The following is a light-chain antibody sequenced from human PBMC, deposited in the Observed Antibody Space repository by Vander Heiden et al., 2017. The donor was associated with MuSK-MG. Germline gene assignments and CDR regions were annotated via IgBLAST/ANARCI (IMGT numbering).Light chain of an antibody. J-gene: IGLJ2*01. CDR1: TGAVPSGYY. Sequence: QTVVTQEPSLTVSPGGTATPTCASSTGAVPSGYYPNWCQQKPGQAPRALIDSTSNKHSWTPARFSGSLLGGKAALTLSGVQPEDEAEYYCLLYYGGAQLVVFGGGTKLTVL. CDR3: LLYYGGAQLVV. CDR2: STS. V-gene: IGLV7-43*01.